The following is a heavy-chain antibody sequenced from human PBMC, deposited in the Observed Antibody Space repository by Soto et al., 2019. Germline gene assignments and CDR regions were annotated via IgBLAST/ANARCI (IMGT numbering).Heavy chain of an antibody. Sequence: QVQLRESGPGLVKPSETLSLTCTVSGGSISTYYWSWIRQPPGKGLAWLGYIYYGGSADYNPSLKSRVTISVDTSKKQFSLKLSSVTAADTAVYYCARGGHCANGVCSALDYWGQGTLVTVSS. CDR1: GGSISTYY. J-gene: IGHJ4*02. CDR3: ARGGHCANGVCSALDY. CDR2: IYYGGSA. D-gene: IGHD2-8*01. V-gene: IGHV4-59*08.